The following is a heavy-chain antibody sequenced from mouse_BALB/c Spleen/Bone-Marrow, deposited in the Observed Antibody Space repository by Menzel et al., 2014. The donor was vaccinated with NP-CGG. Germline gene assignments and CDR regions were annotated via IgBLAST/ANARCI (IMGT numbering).Heavy chain of an antibody. D-gene: IGHD4-1*01. V-gene: IGHV5-17*02. CDR1: GFTFSSFG. CDR3: TRGGNWDDFDS. J-gene: IGHJ2*01. CDR2: ISSGSSTI. Sequence: DVHLVESGGGLVQPGGSRKLSCAASGFTFSSFGMHLVRQAPEEGLEWVAYISSGSSTIFYADTVKGRFTVSRDNPKNTLFLQMTSLRSEDTAMYFCTRGGNWDDFDSWGQGTTLTVSS.